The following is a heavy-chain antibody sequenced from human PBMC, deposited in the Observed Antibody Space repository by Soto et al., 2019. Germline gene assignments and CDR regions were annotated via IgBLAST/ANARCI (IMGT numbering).Heavy chain of an antibody. CDR1: GFTFSNAG. V-gene: IGHV3-15*01. Sequence: GRSLRLSCAASGFTFSNAGMSWVRQAPGKGLEWVGLIKITTDGGTTDDAAPVKGRFTIARDESKNTLYLQRNSLNAEDTAVYYCTTESSTRRGGVRFVYGGQGTLVTVS. CDR2: IKITTDGGTT. CDR3: TTESSTRRGGVRFVY. J-gene: IGHJ4*02. D-gene: IGHD2-2*01.